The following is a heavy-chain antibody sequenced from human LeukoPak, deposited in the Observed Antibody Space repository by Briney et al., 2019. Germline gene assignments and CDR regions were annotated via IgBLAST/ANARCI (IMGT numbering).Heavy chain of an antibody. D-gene: IGHD3-16*01. Sequence: GGSLRLSCAASGFTFSSYSMNWVRQAPGKGLEWVSSISSSSSYIYYADSVKGRFTISRDNAKNSLYLQMNSLRAEDTAVYYCARDLIMGDAFDIWGQGTMVTVSS. CDR1: GFTFSSYS. V-gene: IGHV3-21*01. CDR3: ARDLIMGDAFDI. J-gene: IGHJ3*02. CDR2: ISSSSSYI.